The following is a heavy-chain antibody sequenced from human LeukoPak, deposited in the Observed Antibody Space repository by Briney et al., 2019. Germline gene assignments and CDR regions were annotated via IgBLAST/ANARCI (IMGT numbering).Heavy chain of an antibody. J-gene: IGHJ4*02. Sequence: GRSLRLSCAASGFTFDDYAMHWVRQAPGKGLEWVSGISWNSVSIGYADSVKGRFTISRDNAKNTLYLQMNSLRAEDTAVYYCARGSVWNGDYWGQGTLVTVSS. CDR2: ISWNSVSI. CDR3: ARGSVWNGDY. D-gene: IGHD1-1*01. V-gene: IGHV3-9*01. CDR1: GFTFDDYA.